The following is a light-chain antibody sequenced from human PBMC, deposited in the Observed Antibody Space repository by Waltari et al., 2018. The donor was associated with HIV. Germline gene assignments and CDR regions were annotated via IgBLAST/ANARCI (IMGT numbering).Light chain of an antibody. CDR1: ESLLFSIGYYY. V-gene: IGKV2-28*01. CDR3: MQTLQSVFT. Sequence: IVMTQSPVSLPVTPGEPASISCRSSESLLFSIGYYYLNWYLQRPGQSPQLLIYLGSSRASGVPDRFSGSGSGTDFTLKISRVEAEDVGIYYCMQTLQSVFTFGPGTRVEIK. J-gene: IGKJ3*01. CDR2: LGS.